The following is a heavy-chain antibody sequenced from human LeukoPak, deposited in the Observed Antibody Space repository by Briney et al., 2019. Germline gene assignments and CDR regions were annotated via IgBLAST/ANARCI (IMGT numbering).Heavy chain of an antibody. CDR2: ISSSSSYT. J-gene: IGHJ6*02. Sequence: GGSLRLSCAASGFTFSDYYMSWIRQAPGKGLEWVSYISSSSSYTNYADSVKGRFTISRDNSKTSLYLQMNSLRAEDPAVYYCARAYGSGYGMDVWGQGTTVTVSS. V-gene: IGHV3-11*05. CDR1: GFTFSDYY. D-gene: IGHD3-10*01. CDR3: ARAYGSGYGMDV.